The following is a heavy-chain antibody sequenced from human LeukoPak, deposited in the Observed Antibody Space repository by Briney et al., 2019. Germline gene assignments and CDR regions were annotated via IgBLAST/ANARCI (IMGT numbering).Heavy chain of an antibody. Sequence: SQTLSLTCALSGDSFSSNSAAWNWSRQSPSRGVEWLGRTYYRSKWYNDYAVSVKSLLTINPDTSKNQFSLQLNSVTPEDTAVYYCARGGGGGRAFDISGQGTMVTVSS. CDR3: ARGGGGGRAFDI. CDR1: GDSFSSNSAA. V-gene: IGHV6-1*01. J-gene: IGHJ3*02. D-gene: IGHD2-15*01. CDR2: TYYRSKWYN.